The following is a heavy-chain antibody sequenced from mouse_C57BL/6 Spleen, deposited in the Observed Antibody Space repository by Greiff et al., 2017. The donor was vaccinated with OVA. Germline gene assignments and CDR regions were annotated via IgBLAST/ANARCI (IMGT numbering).Heavy chain of an antibody. CDR1: GYTFTSYW. CDR2: IDPEDGDT. CDR3: TTLVTTPFDY. Sequence: VQLQQPGAELVKPGASVKMSCKASGYTFTSYWITWVKQRPEQGLEWIGRIDPEDGDTEYAPKFQGKATMTADTSSNTAYLQLSSLTSEDTAVYYCTTLVTTPFDYWGQGTTLTVSS. V-gene: IGHV14-1*01. J-gene: IGHJ2*01. D-gene: IGHD2-2*01.